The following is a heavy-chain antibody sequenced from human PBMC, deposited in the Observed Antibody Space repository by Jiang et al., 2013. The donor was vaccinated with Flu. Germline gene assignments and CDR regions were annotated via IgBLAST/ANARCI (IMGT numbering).Heavy chain of an antibody. CDR2: IIPIFGTA. CDR1: GGTFSSYA. V-gene: IGHV1-69*06. D-gene: IGHD3-22*01. Sequence: GAEVKKPGSSVKVSCKASGGTFSSYAISWVRQAPGQGLEWMGGIIPIFGTANYAQKFQGRVTITADKSTSTAYMELSSLRSEDTAVYYCARAPPYDSSGYYGEIIQYYFDYWGQGTLVTVSS. J-gene: IGHJ4*02. CDR3: ARAPPYDSSGYYGEIIQYYFDY.